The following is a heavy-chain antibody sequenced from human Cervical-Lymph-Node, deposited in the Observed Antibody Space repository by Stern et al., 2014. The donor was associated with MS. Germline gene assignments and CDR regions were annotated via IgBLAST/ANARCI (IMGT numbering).Heavy chain of an antibody. CDR3: ARGSPYYDYWTTYYGHFEF. D-gene: IGHD3-3*01. V-gene: IGHV1-69*01. Sequence: VQLVESGAEVKRPGSSLKVSCKTSGGSFSNYAFNWVRQAPGQGLEWMGGIIPMFDTANYAQKFKDRVTITADESTNTTYMELSSLKSEDTAIYYCARGSPYYDYWTTYYGHFEFWGPGTLVTVSS. J-gene: IGHJ4*02. CDR1: GGSFSNYA. CDR2: IIPMFDTA.